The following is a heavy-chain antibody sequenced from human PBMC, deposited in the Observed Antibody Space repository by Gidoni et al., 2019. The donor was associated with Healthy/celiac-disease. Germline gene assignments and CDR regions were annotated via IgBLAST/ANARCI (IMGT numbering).Heavy chain of an antibody. CDR1: GYTFTSYY. CDR2: INPSGGST. D-gene: IGHD3-16*02. Sequence: VQLVQSGAEVKKPGASVKVSRKASGYTFTSYYMHWVRQAPGQGLEWMGIINPSGGSTSYAQKFQGRVTMTRDTSTSTVYMELSSLRSEDTAVYYCARDSVDYVWGSYRSPGGMDVWGQGTTVTVSS. CDR3: ARDSVDYVWGSYRSPGGMDV. V-gene: IGHV1-46*01. J-gene: IGHJ6*02.